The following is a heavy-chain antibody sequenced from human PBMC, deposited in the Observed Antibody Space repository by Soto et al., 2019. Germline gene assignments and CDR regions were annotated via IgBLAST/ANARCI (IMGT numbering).Heavy chain of an antibody. Sequence: PGGSLRLSCAASGFTFSNAWMSWVRQAPGKGLEWVGRIKSKTDGGTTDYAAPVKGRFTISRDDSKNTLYLQMNSLKTEDPAVYYCTTAHGYSYGYAEYYYYYMDVWGKGTTVTVSS. D-gene: IGHD5-18*01. V-gene: IGHV3-15*01. CDR2: IKSKTDGGTT. CDR1: GFTFSNAW. CDR3: TTAHGYSYGYAEYYYYYMDV. J-gene: IGHJ6*03.